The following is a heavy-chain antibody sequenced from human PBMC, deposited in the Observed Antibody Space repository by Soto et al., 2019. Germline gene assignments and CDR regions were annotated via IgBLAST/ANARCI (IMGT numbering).Heavy chain of an antibody. J-gene: IGHJ6*02. D-gene: IGHD3-10*01. CDR1: GGSFSGYY. CDR2: INHSGST. CDR3: ARLGGSGSYRILYYYYVMDV. V-gene: IGHV4-34*01. Sequence: PSETLSLTCAVYGGSFSGYYWSWIRQPPGKGLEWIGEINHSGSTNYNPSLKSRVTISVDTSKNQFSLKLSSVTAADTAVYYCARLGGSGSYRILYYYYVMDVWGQGTTVTVSS.